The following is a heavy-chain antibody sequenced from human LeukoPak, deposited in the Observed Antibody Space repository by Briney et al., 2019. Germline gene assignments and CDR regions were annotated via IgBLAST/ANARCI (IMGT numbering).Heavy chain of an antibody. CDR1: GFTFSYYS. J-gene: IGHJ3*02. Sequence: PGGSLRLSCAASGFTFSYYSMKWVRQAPGKGLEWVSYISSSTTLIHYADSVKGRFIISRDNAKSSLYLQMNSLRDEDTALYFCARECHYGALDIWGQGTMVAVSS. V-gene: IGHV3-48*02. D-gene: IGHD3-10*01. CDR2: ISSSTTLI. CDR3: ARECHYGALDI.